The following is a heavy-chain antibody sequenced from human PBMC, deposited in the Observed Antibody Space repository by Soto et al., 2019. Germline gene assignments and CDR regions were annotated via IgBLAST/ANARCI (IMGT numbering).Heavy chain of an antibody. CDR3: ARFEYSSSYYYYGMDV. CDR1: GGTFSSYD. CDR2: MNPNSGNT. V-gene: IGHV1-8*01. J-gene: IGHJ6*02. D-gene: IGHD6-6*01. Sequence: ASVKVSCKASGGTFSSYDINWVRQATGQGLEWMGWMNPNSGNTGYAQKFQGRVTMTRNTSISTAYMELSSLRSEDTAVYYCARFEYSSSYYYYGMDVWGQGTTVTVSS.